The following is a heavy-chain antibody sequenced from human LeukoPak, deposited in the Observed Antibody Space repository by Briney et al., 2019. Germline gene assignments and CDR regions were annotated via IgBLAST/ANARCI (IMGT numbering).Heavy chain of an antibody. CDR1: GASISSYY. CDR3: ARVWFGEFLYYFDY. V-gene: IGHV4-4*07. Sequence: SETLSLTCTVSGASISSYYWSWIRQPAGKGLEWIGRIYSSGTTNYNPSLKSRVTISVDTSKNQFSLKLSSVTAADTAVYYCARVWFGEFLYYFDYWGQGTLVTVSS. D-gene: IGHD3-10*01. J-gene: IGHJ4*02. CDR2: IYSSGTT.